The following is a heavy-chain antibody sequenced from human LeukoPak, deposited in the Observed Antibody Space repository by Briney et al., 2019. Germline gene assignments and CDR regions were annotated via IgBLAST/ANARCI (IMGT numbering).Heavy chain of an antibody. J-gene: IGHJ4*02. CDR3: ARWATVTTPNYFDY. Sequence: GAAVKVCCKASGYTFTSYGISWLRQPTGKGIVWMGWISAYNDNTNYAHNFQGRVTMTTDTSTSTAYMDLRSLRSDDTAVYSCARWATVTTPNYFDYWGQGTLVTVSS. V-gene: IGHV1-18*01. CDR1: GYTFTSYG. CDR2: ISAYNDNT. D-gene: IGHD4-17*01.